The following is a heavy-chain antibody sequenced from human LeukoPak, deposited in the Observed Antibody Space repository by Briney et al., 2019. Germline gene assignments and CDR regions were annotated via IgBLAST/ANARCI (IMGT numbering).Heavy chain of an antibody. Sequence: SETLPLTCAVYGGSFSGYYWSWIRQPPGKGLEWIGEINHSGSTNYNPSLKSRVTISVDTSKNQFSLKLSSVTAADTAVYYCARQAGTGYFDYWGQGTLVTVSS. CDR2: INHSGST. CDR1: GGSFSGYY. J-gene: IGHJ4*02. CDR3: ARQAGTGYFDY. V-gene: IGHV4-34*01. D-gene: IGHD3-10*01.